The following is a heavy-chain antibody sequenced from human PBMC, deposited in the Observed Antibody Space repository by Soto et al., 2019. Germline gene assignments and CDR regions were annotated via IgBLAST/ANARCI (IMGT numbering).Heavy chain of an antibody. Sequence: GGSLRLSCAASGFAFSSYAMSWVRQAPGKGLEWVSAISGSGGSTYYADSVKGRFTISRDNSKNTLYLQMNSLRAEDTAVYYCAKDYCSSTSCYPGANWFDPWGQGTLVTVSS. CDR3: AKDYCSSTSCYPGANWFDP. V-gene: IGHV3-23*01. CDR1: GFAFSSYA. D-gene: IGHD2-2*01. CDR2: ISGSGGST. J-gene: IGHJ5*02.